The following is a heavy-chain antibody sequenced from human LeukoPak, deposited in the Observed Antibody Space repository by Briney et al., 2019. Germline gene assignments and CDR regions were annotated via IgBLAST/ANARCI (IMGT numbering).Heavy chain of an antibody. V-gene: IGHV3-23*01. CDR3: AKSTIFGEYYFDY. CDR2: ISVSGGST. CDR1: GFTFSSYA. J-gene: IGHJ4*02. D-gene: IGHD3-3*01. Sequence: GGSLRLSCVASGFTFSSYAMRWVRQAPGKGLECVSAISVSGGSTYYADSVKGRFTISRDNSKNTLYLQMNSLRAEDTAVYYCAKSTIFGEYYFDYWGQGTLVTVSS.